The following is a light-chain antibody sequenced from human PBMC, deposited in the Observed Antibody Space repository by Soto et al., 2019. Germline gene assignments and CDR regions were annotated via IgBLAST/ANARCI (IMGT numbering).Light chain of an antibody. J-gene: IGKJ5*01. V-gene: IGKV3-11*01. CDR2: DAS. CDR3: QQRSNWPPPT. CDR1: QSVSSN. Sequence: DMVMTQSPATLSVSPGERATLSCRASQSVSSNLAWYQQKPGQAPRLLIYDASNRATGIPARFSGSGSGTDFTLTISSLEPEDFAVYYCQQRSNWPPPTFGQGTRLEIK.